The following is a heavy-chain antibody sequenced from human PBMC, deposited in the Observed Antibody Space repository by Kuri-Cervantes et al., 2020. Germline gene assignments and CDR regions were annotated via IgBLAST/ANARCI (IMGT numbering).Heavy chain of an antibody. V-gene: IGHV4-39*07. J-gene: IGHJ5*02. CDR3: ARGGTGTTSVGAVHWFDP. CDR2: IYSSGST. CDR1: GGSISSSSYY. Sequence: SETLSLTCTVSGGSISSSSYYWGWIRQPPGKGLEWIGSIYSSGSTYYNPSLTSRVTISVDTSKNQFSLKLSSVTAADTAVYYCARGGTGTTSVGAVHWFDPWGQGTLVTVSS. D-gene: IGHD1-7*01.